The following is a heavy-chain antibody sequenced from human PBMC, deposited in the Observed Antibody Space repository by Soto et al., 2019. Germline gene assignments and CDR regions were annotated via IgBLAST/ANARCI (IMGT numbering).Heavy chain of an antibody. CDR2: VHSGGTTT. V-gene: IGHV3-74*01. CDR3: ARGDRGGFDL. CDR1: GSTFDYYW. Sequence: PGESLKISCAASGSTFDYYWMHWVRQAPGKGLVWVSRVHSGGTTTTYADSVKGRFTISRDNARNTVSLQMSSLRAEDTAIYYCARGDRGGFDLWGHGTMVTVSS. D-gene: IGHD3-10*01. J-gene: IGHJ3*01.